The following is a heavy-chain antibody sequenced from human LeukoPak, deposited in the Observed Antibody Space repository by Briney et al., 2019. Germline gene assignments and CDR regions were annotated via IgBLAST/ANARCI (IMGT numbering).Heavy chain of an antibody. D-gene: IGHD6-19*01. J-gene: IGHJ4*02. V-gene: IGHV1-2*02. CDR2: INPNSGGT. CDR1: GYTFTSYG. Sequence: ASVKVSCKASGYTFTSYGISWVRQAPGQGLEWMGWINPNSGGTNYAQKFQGRVTMTRDTSISTAYMELSRLRSDDTAVYYCARWYSSGWYVYWGQGTLVTVSS. CDR3: ARWYSSGWYVY.